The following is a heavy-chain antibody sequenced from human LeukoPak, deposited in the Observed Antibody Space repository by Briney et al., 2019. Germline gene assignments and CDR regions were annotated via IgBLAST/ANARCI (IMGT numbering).Heavy chain of an antibody. CDR1: GVTISSYY. V-gene: IGHV4-59*01. CDR3: ARAQYCSGGSCYSGRGWFDP. D-gene: IGHD2-15*01. Sequence: AETLSLTCVASGVTISSYYWSWIRQPPGKGLEWVGYIYYSGSANYTPSRNSRVTISVAATKNQFSLKLSSETAADTAVYFCARAQYCSGGSCYSGRGWFDPWGQGTLVTVSP. J-gene: IGHJ5*02. CDR2: IYYSGSA.